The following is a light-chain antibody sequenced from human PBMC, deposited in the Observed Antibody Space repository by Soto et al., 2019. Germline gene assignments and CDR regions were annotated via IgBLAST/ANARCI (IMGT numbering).Light chain of an antibody. V-gene: IGLV1-51*01. CDR3: GSWDSSLSAYV. CDR2: DDT. Sequence: QSVMTQPPSVSAAPGKTVTISCSGSSSNIGGNSVSWYQQLPGTAPKLLIYDDTKRPSGIPDRFSGSKSGTSATLGITGFQTGDEADYYCGSWDSSLSAYVFGPVTTLTVL. J-gene: IGLJ1*01. CDR1: SSNIGGNS.